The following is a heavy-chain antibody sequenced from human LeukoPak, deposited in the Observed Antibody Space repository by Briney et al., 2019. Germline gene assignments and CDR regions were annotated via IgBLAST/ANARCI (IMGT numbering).Heavy chain of an antibody. Sequence: ASVKVSCKASGYTFTSYDINWVRQATGQGLEWMGWMNPNSGNTGYAQKFQGRVTMTRNTSISTAYMELSSLRSEDTAVYYCAGGPRYYSSCAFDIWGQGTMVTVSS. CDR2: MNPNSGNT. D-gene: IGHD3-10*01. V-gene: IGHV1-8*01. J-gene: IGHJ3*02. CDR3: AGGPRYYSSCAFDI. CDR1: GYTFTSYD.